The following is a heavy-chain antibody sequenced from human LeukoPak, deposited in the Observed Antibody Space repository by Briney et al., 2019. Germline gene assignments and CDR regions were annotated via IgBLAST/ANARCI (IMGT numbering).Heavy chain of an antibody. Sequence: PSETLSLTCAVYGGSFSGYYWSWIRQPPGKGLEWIGYIYYSGSTNYNPSLKSRVTISVDTSKNQFSLKLSSVTAADTAVYYCARGGVANLFDYWGQGTLVTVSS. CDR2: IYYSGST. V-gene: IGHV4-59*01. CDR1: GGSFSGYY. CDR3: ARGGVANLFDY. D-gene: IGHD4/OR15-4a*01. J-gene: IGHJ4*02.